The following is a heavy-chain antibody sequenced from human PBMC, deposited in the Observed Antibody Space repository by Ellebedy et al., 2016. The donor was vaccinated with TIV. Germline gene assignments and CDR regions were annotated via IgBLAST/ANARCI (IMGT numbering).Heavy chain of an antibody. CDR3: ATRQRASIAPFDY. CDR1: GGSISSGGYY. D-gene: IGHD6-6*01. CDR2: IYYSGST. J-gene: IGHJ4*02. V-gene: IGHV4-31*03. Sequence: LRLXXTVSGGSISSGGYYWSWIRQHPGKGLEWIGYIYYSGSTYYNPSLKSRVTISVDTSKNQFSLKLSSVTAADTAVYYCATRQRASIAPFDYWGQGTLVTVSS.